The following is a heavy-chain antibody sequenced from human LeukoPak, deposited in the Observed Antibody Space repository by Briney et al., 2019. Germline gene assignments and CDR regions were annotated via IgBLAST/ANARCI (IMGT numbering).Heavy chain of an antibody. V-gene: IGHV3-23*01. CDR3: ATPNEGVVITYLCEY. Sequence: GGSLRLSCAASGFTVSSNYMSWVRQAPGKGLEWVSAISGSGGSTYYADSVKGRFTISRDNSKNTLYLQMNSLRAEDTAVYYCATPNEGVVITYLCEYWGQGTLVTVSS. D-gene: IGHD3-22*01. J-gene: IGHJ4*02. CDR2: ISGSGGST. CDR1: GFTVSSNY.